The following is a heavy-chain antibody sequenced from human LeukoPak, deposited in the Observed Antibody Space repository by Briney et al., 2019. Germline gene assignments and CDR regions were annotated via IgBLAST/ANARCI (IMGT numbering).Heavy chain of an antibody. CDR2: MYYRGSS. CDR3: ARRDSTTVTSNWFDP. V-gene: IGHV4-30-2*01. J-gene: IGHJ5*02. CDR1: GGSISSGGYS. D-gene: IGHD4-17*01. Sequence: SETLSLTCTVSGGSISSGGYSWSWIRQPPGKGLEWIGYMYYRGSSYYNPSLKSRVTIEIDGSKNQLSLKLRFVTAADTAVYYCARRDSTTVTSNWFDPWGQGTLVTVSS.